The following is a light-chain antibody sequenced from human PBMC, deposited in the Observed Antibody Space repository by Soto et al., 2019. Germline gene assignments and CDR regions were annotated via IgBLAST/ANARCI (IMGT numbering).Light chain of an antibody. CDR1: QSVSSN. Sequence: DIVMTQSPAPLSVSPGERATLSCRASQSVSSNLAWYQQKPGQAPRLLIYGASTRATDIPARFSGSGSGTEFTLTISSLQSEDFAVYYCQQYNSWPPITFGQGTRLEIK. CDR2: GAS. J-gene: IGKJ5*01. CDR3: QQYNSWPPIT. V-gene: IGKV3-15*01.